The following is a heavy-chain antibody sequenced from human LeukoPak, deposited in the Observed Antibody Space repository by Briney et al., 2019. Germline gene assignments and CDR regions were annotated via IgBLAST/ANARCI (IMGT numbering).Heavy chain of an antibody. V-gene: IGHV3-30*18. J-gene: IGHJ4*02. Sequence: HPGGSLSLSCAASGFTSSSYGMHWVRQAPGKGLEWVAVISYDGSNKYYADSVKGRFTISRDNSKNTLYLQMNSLRAEDTAVYYCAKGRGSSSSSGRGLDYWGQGTLVTVSS. CDR3: AKGRGSSSSSGRGLDY. CDR2: ISYDGSNK. CDR1: GFTSSSYG. D-gene: IGHD6-6*01.